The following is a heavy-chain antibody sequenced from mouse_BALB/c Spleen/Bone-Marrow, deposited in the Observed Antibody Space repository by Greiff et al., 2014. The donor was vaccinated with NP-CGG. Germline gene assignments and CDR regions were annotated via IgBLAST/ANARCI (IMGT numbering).Heavy chain of an antibody. D-gene: IGHD2-4*01. Sequence: VQVVESGPGLVAPSQSLSITCTVSGFSLTTYGVHWVRQPPGKGLEWLRVIWAGGSTNYNSALMSRLSISKDNSKSQVFLKMNSLQTDDTAMYYCARAHYDYVLLDYWGQGTTLTVSS. V-gene: IGHV2-9*02. CDR2: IWAGGST. CDR1: GFSLTTYG. J-gene: IGHJ2*01. CDR3: ARAHYDYVLLDY.